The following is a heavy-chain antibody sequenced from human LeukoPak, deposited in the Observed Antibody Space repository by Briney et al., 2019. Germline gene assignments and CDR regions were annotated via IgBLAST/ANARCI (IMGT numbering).Heavy chain of an antibody. CDR3: ARVVDGVGRGYYYDSSGYSVLDY. D-gene: IGHD3-22*01. CDR1: GFTFSSYA. Sequence: GGSLRLSCAASGFTFSSYAMSWVRQAPGKGLEWVSAISGSGGSTYYADSVKGGFTISRDNSKNTLYLQMTSLRAEDTAVYYCARVVDGVGRGYYYDSSGYSVLDYWGQGTLVTVSS. J-gene: IGHJ4*02. V-gene: IGHV3-23*01. CDR2: ISGSGGST.